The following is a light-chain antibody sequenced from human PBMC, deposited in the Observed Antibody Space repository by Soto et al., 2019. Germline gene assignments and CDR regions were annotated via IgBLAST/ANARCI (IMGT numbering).Light chain of an antibody. CDR2: GAS. J-gene: IGKJ1*01. V-gene: IGKV1-27*01. Sequence: DIQMTQSPSSLSASVGDRVTITCRASEDISNYLAWYQQKPGKVPKLLIYGASTLQSGVPSRFSGSGSGTDFTLTIRSLQNEDVATYYCQNYNRAPWTFGQGTKVESK. CDR1: EDISNY. CDR3: QNYNRAPWT.